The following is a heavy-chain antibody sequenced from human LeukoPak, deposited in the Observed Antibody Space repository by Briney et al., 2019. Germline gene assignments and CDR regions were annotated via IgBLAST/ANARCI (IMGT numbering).Heavy chain of an antibody. CDR1: SGFISSYY. CDR2: IYYSGST. CDR3: ARSMTTDAFDI. D-gene: IGHD4-17*01. J-gene: IGHJ3*02. Sequence: SETLSLTCTVSSGFISSYYWSWIRQPPGKGQEWTGYIYYSGSTNYNPSLKSRVTISVDRSKNRFSLKLSSVTAADTAVYYCARSMTTDAFDIWGQGTMVTVSS. V-gene: IGHV4-59*12.